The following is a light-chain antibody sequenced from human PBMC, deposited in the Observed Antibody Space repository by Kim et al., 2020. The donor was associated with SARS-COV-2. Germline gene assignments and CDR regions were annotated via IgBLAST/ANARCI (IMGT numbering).Light chain of an antibody. CDR1: SSNIGNNA. CDR2: YND. CDR3: ETWDDSVNGWV. V-gene: IGLV1-36*01. J-gene: IGLJ3*02. Sequence: RQRVTIYRSGNSSNIGNNAVNLYQQFPGKAPKLLSYYNDLLSSGVSDRFSGSKSGTSASLAISGLQSEDEADYYCETWDDSVNGWVFGGGTQLTVL.